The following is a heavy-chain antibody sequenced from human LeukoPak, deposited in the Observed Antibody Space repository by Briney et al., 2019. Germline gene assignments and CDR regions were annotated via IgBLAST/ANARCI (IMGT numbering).Heavy chain of an antibody. CDR2: IIDSGDTT. CDR1: GFTFSSYA. J-gene: IGHJ4*02. V-gene: IGHV3-23*01. D-gene: IGHD3-16*01. Sequence: GGSLRLYCPASGFTFSSYAMSWVRQVPGKGLEWVSAIIDSGDTTYYAASVKGRLTISRDNSKNTLYLQMNSLRAEDTAVYYCAKVTGGDMITYGGLDYWGQGTLVTVSS. CDR3: AKVTGGDMITYGGLDY.